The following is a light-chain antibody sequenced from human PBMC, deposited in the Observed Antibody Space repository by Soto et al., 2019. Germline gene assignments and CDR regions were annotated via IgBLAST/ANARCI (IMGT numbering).Light chain of an antibody. Sequence: DIQLTQSPSFLSASVGDRVTITCRASQDISSYFAWYQQKPGTAPKLLIYFASTFQSGVPSRFSGSGSGTEFTLTISSLQPEDFATYYCQQLKSYPRAFGQGTKLEIK. V-gene: IGKV1-9*01. CDR3: QQLKSYPRA. J-gene: IGKJ2*01. CDR1: QDISSY. CDR2: FAS.